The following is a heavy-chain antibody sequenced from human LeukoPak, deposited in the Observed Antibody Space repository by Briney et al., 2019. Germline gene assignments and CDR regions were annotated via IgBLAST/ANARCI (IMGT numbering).Heavy chain of an antibody. D-gene: IGHD3-3*01. CDR2: IHHSGST. V-gene: IGHV4-38-2*02. CDR1: DDSISSGYY. Sequence: PSETLSLTCAVSDDSISSGYYWGWIRQPPGKGLEWIGSIHHSGSTYYNPSLKSRVIISVDTSKHQFSLKLSSVTAADTAVYYCARDQRVVTVLDCWGQGTLVTVSS. J-gene: IGHJ4*02. CDR3: ARDQRVVTVLDC.